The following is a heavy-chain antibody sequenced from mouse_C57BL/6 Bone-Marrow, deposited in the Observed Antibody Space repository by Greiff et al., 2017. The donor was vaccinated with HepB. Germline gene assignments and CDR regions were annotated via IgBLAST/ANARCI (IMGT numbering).Heavy chain of an antibody. J-gene: IGHJ1*03. CDR2: INSDGGST. V-gene: IGHV5-2*01. D-gene: IGHD2-5*01. CDR1: EYEFPSHD. Sequence: EVKLMESGGGLVQPGESLKLSCESNEYEFPSHDMSWVRKTPEKRLELVAAINSDGGSTYYPDTMERRFIISRDNTKKTLYLQMSSLRSEDTALYYCARQVTPAHWYFDVWGTGTTVTVSS. CDR3: ARQVTPAHWYFDV.